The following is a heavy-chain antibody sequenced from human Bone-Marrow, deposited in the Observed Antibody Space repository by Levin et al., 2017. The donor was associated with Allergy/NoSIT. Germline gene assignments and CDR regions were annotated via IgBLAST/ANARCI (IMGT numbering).Heavy chain of an antibody. V-gene: IGHV3-23*01. Sequence: PSETLSLTCAASGFTLSNYAMSWVRQAPGKGLEWVSVISGSGGTTYYADSVKGRFTISRDNSKNTLFLQMNSLRAEDTALYYCAKDQLSKVQGVFDYWGQGTLVTVSS. CDR3: AKDQLSKVQGVFDY. CDR1: GFTLSNYA. D-gene: IGHD3-10*01. CDR2: ISGSGGTT. J-gene: IGHJ4*02.